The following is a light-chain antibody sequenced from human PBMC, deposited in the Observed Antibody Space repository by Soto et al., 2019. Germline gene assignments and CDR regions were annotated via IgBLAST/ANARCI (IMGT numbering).Light chain of an antibody. CDR1: NIGSKS. CDR3: QVWDSSSDHPV. CDR2: YDS. J-gene: IGLJ1*01. Sequence: SYELTQPPSVSVAPVKTARITCGGNNIGSKSVHWYQQKPGQAPVLVIYYDSDRPSGIPERFSGSNSGNTATLTISRVEAGDEADYYCQVWDSSSDHPVFGTGTKLTVL. V-gene: IGLV3-21*04.